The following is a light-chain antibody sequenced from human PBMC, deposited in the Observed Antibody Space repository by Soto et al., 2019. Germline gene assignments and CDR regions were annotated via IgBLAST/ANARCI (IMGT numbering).Light chain of an antibody. CDR3: SSYAGSNIPVV. V-gene: IGLV2-8*01. J-gene: IGLJ2*01. CDR2: EVS. Sequence: QSALTQPPSAPGSPGQSVTISCTGTSSDVGGYNYVSWYQQHPGKAPKLMIYEVSKRPSGVPDRFSGSKSGNTASLTVSGRQAEDEADYYCSSYAGSNIPVVFGGGTKLTVL. CDR1: SSDVGGYNY.